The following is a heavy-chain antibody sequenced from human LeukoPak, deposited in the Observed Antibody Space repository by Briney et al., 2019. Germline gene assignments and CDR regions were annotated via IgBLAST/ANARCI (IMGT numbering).Heavy chain of an antibody. CDR3: AKDPSDSDIVVVPAAIRTL. D-gene: IGHD2-2*01. J-gene: IGHJ4*02. Sequence: GGSLRLSCAASGFTFSSYAMSWVRQAPGKGLEWVSAISGSGGSTYYADSVKGRFTISRDNSKNTLYLQMNSLRAEDTAVYYCAKDPSDSDIVVVPAAIRTLWGQGTLVTASS. CDR2: ISGSGGST. CDR1: GFTFSSYA. V-gene: IGHV3-23*01.